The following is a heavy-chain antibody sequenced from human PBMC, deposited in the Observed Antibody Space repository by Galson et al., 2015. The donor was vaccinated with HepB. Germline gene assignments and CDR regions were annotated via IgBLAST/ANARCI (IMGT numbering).Heavy chain of an antibody. V-gene: IGHV4-4*07. CDR1: GDSISSYY. CDR2: IYASGST. D-gene: IGHD3-3*01. CDR3: ARNPEITIFGVITGSWYFDL. Sequence: ETLSLTCTVSGDSISSYYWSWIRQSAGKGLEWIGRIYASGSTNYNPSLKSRVTMSVDTSKNQLSLKLISVTAADTAVYYCARNPEITIFGVITGSWYFDLWGRGTLVTVSS. J-gene: IGHJ2*01.